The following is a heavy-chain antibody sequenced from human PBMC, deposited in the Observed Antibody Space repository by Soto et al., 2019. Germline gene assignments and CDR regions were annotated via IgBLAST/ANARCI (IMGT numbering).Heavy chain of an antibody. J-gene: IGHJ4*02. Sequence: GGSLRLSCAASGFTFSNAWMSWVRQAPGKGLEWVGRIKGEADGGTTDYAVPVKGRITISRDHSKDTLYLQMNSLKTEDTAVYYCTTGLSNGYYNFDYWGQGTPVTVSS. V-gene: IGHV3-15*01. CDR1: GFTFSNAW. CDR2: IKGEADGGTT. D-gene: IGHD3-22*01. CDR3: TTGLSNGYYNFDY.